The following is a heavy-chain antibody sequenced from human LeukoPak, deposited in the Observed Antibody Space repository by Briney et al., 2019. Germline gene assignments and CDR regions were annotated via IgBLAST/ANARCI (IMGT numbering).Heavy chain of an antibody. CDR2: ISSSSSTI. J-gene: IGHJ5*02. CDR3: ARDGGTMIVVVPNWFDP. Sequence: PGGSLRLSCAASGFTFSSYSMNWVRQAPGKGLEWVSYISSSSSTIYYADSVKGRFTISRDNAKNSLYLQMNSLRAEDTAVYYCARDGGTMIVVVPNWFDPWGQGTLVTVSS. CDR1: GFTFSSYS. D-gene: IGHD3-22*01. V-gene: IGHV3-48*01.